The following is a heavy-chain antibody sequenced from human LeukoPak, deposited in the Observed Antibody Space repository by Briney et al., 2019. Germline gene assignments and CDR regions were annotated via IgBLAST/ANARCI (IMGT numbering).Heavy chain of an antibody. CDR2: INHSGST. Sequence: SETLSLTCAVYGGSFSGYYWSWIRQPPGKGLEWIGEINHSGSTNYNPSLKSRVTISVDTSKNQFSLKLSSVTAADTAVYYCASTFGDSGPNWFDPWGQGILVTVSS. D-gene: IGHD3-10*01. CDR3: ASTFGDSGPNWFDP. V-gene: IGHV4-34*01. J-gene: IGHJ5*02. CDR1: GGSFSGYY.